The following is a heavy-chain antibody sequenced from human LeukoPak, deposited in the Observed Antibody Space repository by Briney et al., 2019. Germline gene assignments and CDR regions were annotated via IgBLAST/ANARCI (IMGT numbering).Heavy chain of an antibody. CDR3: ARLLSGWYLADY. CDR1: GFTFSSYA. J-gene: IGHJ4*02. Sequence: GGSLRLSCAASGFTFSSYAMSWVRQAPGKGLEWVSAISGSGGSTYYADSVKGRFTISRDNSKNTLYLQMNSLRAEDTAVYYCARLLSGWYLADYWGQGTLVTVSS. D-gene: IGHD6-19*01. V-gene: IGHV3-23*01. CDR2: ISGSGGST.